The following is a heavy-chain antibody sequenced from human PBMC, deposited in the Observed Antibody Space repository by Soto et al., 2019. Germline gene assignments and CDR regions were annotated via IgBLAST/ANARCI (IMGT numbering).Heavy chain of an antibody. Sequence: ASVKVSCKGARYTFTSYNIYWVRQAPGQGLEWRGWIETSTGDTTYAQKFQGRVTMTRDTSVNIAYMELNNLLSDDTAVYYCARRSSILLNEIKFDPWGQGTLVTVSS. J-gene: IGHJ5*02. CDR2: IETSTGDT. V-gene: IGHV1-2*02. D-gene: IGHD2-2*01. CDR1: RYTFTSYN. CDR3: ARRSSILLNEIKFDP.